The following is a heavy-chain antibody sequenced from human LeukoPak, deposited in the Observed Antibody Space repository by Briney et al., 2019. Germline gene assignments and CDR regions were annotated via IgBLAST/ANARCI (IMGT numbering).Heavy chain of an antibody. J-gene: IGHJ4*02. Sequence: GASVKVSCKASGYTFSNYGLSWVRQAPGQGLEWMGWINLYDGNTDYTQKFQGRVTMTIDTSTSTAYMELRSLRSDDTAVYYCARGILAAAGTGRDYWGQGTLVTVSS. CDR1: GYTFSNYG. CDR2: INLYDGNT. CDR3: ARGILAAAGTGRDY. D-gene: IGHD6-13*01. V-gene: IGHV1-18*01.